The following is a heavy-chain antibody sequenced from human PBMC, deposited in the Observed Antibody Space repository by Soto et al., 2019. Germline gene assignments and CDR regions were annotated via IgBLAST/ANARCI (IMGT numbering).Heavy chain of an antibody. CDR1: GGSISSSSYY. Sequence: NPAETLSLTCTVSGGSISSSSYYGGWIRQPPGKGLGGIGSIYYSGSTYYNPSRKTRLTISVDTSKNQFSLRLSSVAAADTAVYYCVRRQVGSTNRHRFHSWGQGNPVHVSS. CDR2: IYYSGST. D-gene: IGHD1-26*01. CDR3: VRRQVGSTNRHRFHS. J-gene: IGHJ4*02. V-gene: IGHV4-39*01.